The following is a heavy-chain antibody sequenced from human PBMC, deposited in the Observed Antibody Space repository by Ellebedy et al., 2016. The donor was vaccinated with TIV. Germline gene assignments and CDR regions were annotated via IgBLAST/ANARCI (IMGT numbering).Heavy chain of an antibody. CDR2: TIPILGVV. CDR1: GGTFNNYA. CDR3: ARDLGGSGKYNFDY. V-gene: IGHV1-69*10. Sequence: SVKVSXXASGGTFNNYAISWVRQAPGQGLEWMGGTIPILGVVNYAQKFQGRAAITADKSTSTAYMELSSLRSADTAVYYCARDLGGSGKYNFDYWGQGTLVTVSS. J-gene: IGHJ4*02. D-gene: IGHD3-10*01.